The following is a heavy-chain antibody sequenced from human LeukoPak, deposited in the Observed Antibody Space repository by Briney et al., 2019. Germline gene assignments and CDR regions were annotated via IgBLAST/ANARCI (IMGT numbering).Heavy chain of an antibody. CDR2: IYYSGST. V-gene: IGHV4-4*02. J-gene: IGHJ4*02. Sequence: GSLRLSCAASGFTFSNAWMSWVRQAPGKGLEWVGSIYYSGSTYYNPSLKSRVTISVDTSKNQFSLKLSSVTAADTAVYYCARDSSGWSTPDWGQGTLVTVSS. CDR1: GFTFSNAW. CDR3: ARDSSGWSTPD. D-gene: IGHD6-19*01.